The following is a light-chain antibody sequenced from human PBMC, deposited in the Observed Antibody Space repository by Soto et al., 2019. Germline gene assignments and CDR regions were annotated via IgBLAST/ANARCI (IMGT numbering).Light chain of an antibody. V-gene: IGKV3-20*01. CDR1: QSVSNNY. CDR2: GAS. CDR3: QQYGSSGT. Sequence: EIVLTQSPGTLSLSPREIATLSCRASQSVSNNYLAWYQQKPGQAPRLLIYGASNRATGIPDRFSGSGSGTDFTLTISRLEPEDFAVYYCQQYGSSGTFGQGTKVDIK. J-gene: IGKJ1*01.